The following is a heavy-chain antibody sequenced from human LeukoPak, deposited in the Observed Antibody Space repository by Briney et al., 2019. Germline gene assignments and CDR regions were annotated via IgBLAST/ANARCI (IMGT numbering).Heavy chain of an antibody. CDR2: TYSGGST. CDR3: ATTFGGTYTAFDY. D-gene: IGHD1-26*01. V-gene: IGHV3-66*01. CDR1: GFIVSGNF. J-gene: IGHJ4*02. Sequence: GGSLRLSCAASGFIVSGNFMSWVRQAPGKGLEGVSVTYSGGSTYSADSVKGRFTISRDNSKNTLYLQMNSLRAEDTAVYYCATTFGGTYTAFDYWGQGTLVTVSS.